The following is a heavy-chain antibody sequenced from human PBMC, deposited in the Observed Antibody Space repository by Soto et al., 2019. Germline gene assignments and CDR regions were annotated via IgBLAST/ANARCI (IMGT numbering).Heavy chain of an antibody. V-gene: IGHV4-34*01. CDR3: ARGYYDSRGQSNTFDI. J-gene: IGHJ3*02. CDR2: INHSGST. CDR1: GGSFSGYY. D-gene: IGHD3-22*01. Sequence: TSETLSLTCAVYGGSFSGYYWSWIRQPPGKGLEWIGEINHSGSTNYNPSLKSRVTISVDTSKNQFSLKLRSVTAADTAVYYCARGYYDSRGQSNTFDIWGQGTMVTVSS.